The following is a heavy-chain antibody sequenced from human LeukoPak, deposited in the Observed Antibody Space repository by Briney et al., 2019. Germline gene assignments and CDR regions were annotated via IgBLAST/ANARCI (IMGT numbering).Heavy chain of an antibody. CDR1: GFTFSSYA. V-gene: IGHV3-23*01. CDR3: AKDLRGLSTPYYYYMDV. J-gene: IGHJ6*03. CDR2: ISGSGGST. D-gene: IGHD3-16*02. Sequence: AGGSLRLSCAASGFTFSSYAMSWVRQAPGKGLEWVSAISGSGGSTYYADSVKGRFTISRDNSKNTLYLQMNSLRAEDTAVYYCAKDLRGLSTPYYYYMDVWGKGTTVTVSS.